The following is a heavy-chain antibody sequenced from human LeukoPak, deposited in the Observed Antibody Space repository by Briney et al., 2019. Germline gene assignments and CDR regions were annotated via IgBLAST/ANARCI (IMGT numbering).Heavy chain of an antibody. J-gene: IGHJ6*02. D-gene: IGHD2-15*01. CDR3: ASDIVVVVAAPNGMDV. V-gene: IGHV1-69*04. Sequence: SVKVSCKASGGTFSSYAIIWVRQAPGQGLEWMGRIIPILGIANYAQKFQGRVTITADKSTSTAYMELSSLRSEDTAVYYCASDIVVVVAAPNGMDVWGQGTTVTVSS. CDR1: GGTFSSYA. CDR2: IIPILGIA.